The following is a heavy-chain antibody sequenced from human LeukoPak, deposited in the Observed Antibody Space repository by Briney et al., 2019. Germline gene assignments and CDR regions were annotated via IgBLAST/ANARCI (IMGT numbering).Heavy chain of an antibody. CDR1: GYTFTGYC. CDR3: AREPQSAHITMVRGVHFDY. CDR2: VNPNSGGT. J-gene: IGHJ4*02. Sequence: GASVKVSCKASGYTFTGYCIHWVRQAPGQGLEWMGWVNPNSGGTNYAQRFQGRVTMTRDTSISTAYMELSRLRSDDTAVYYCAREPQSAHITMVRGVHFDYWGQGTLVTVSS. D-gene: IGHD3-10*01. V-gene: IGHV1-2*02.